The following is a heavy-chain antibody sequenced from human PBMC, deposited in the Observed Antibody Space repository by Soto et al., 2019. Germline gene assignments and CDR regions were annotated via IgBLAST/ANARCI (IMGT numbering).Heavy chain of an antibody. Sequence: PSHTISLICAISGDSVSSYSAAWNWIRQSQSGGLEGLGRTYYRSRFFSDYADSVKSRIIINPDTSKNQFSLQLKSVTPEDTAVYYCVRDRYSSSGWFDPWGQGTQVTVSS. CDR3: VRDRYSSSGWFDP. V-gene: IGHV6-1*01. CDR1: GDSVSSYSAA. D-gene: IGHD3-10*01. CDR2: TYYRSRFFS. J-gene: IGHJ5*02.